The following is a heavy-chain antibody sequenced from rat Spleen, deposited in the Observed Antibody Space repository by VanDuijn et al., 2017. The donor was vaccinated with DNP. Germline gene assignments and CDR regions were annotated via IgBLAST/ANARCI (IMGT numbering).Heavy chain of an antibody. CDR3: ARRDWGFDY. CDR2: ITSGSGTT. CDR1: GFSFSDYD. V-gene: IGHV5S13*01. Sequence: EVQLVESGGGLVQPGGSLKLSCAASGFSFSDYDMAWVRQVPGKGLEWIASITSGSGTTSYPDSVKGRFTISRDDAKDTLSLQMNSLRSEDMATYYCARRDWGFDYWGQGVLVTVSS. J-gene: IGHJ2*01. D-gene: IGHD5-1*01.